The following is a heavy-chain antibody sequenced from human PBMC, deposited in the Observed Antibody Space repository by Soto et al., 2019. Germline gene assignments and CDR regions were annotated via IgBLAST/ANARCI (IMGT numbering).Heavy chain of an antibody. Sequence: QVQLVQSGAEVKKPGASVKVSCKASGYTFTSYGISWVRQAPGQGLEWMGWISAYNGNTNYAQKLQGRVTMTTDTTTSTAYMERSSLRSDATAVYYCARPPPHYGAGSYYINYYYGMDVWGQGTTVTVSS. CDR3: ARPPPHYGAGSYYINYYYGMDV. V-gene: IGHV1-18*01. CDR1: GYTFTSYG. CDR2: ISAYNGNT. J-gene: IGHJ6*02. D-gene: IGHD3-10*01.